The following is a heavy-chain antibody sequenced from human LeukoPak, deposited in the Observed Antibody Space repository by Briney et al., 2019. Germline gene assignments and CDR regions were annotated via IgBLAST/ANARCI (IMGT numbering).Heavy chain of an antibody. Sequence: PGGSLRLSCAASGFTFRNYNMNWVRQAPGKGLEWVSSISRSSSSIYYADSVKGRFTISRDNAKNSLYLQMNSLRAEYTAVYYCARGTGRFMFDIWGQGTMVTVSS. V-gene: IGHV3-21*01. CDR2: ISRSSSSI. CDR3: ARGTGRFMFDI. D-gene: IGHD3-3*01. CDR1: GFTFRNYN. J-gene: IGHJ3*02.